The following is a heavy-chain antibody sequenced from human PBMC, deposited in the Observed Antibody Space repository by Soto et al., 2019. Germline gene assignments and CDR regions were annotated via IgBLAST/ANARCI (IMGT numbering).Heavy chain of an antibody. J-gene: IGHJ4*02. CDR3: ARDKNDILTGYYIGY. CDR1: GFTFSTYG. Sequence: GGSLRLSCAASGFTFSTYGMYWFRQAPGKGLEWVAVISYDGSNKYYADSVKGRFTISRDNSKNTLYLQMNSLRAEDTAVYYCARDKNDILTGYYIGYWGQGTLVTVSS. V-gene: IGHV3-30*03. CDR2: ISYDGSNK. D-gene: IGHD3-9*01.